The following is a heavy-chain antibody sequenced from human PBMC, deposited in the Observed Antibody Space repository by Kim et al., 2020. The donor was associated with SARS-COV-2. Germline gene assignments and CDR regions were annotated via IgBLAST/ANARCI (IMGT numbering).Heavy chain of an antibody. CDR1: GASISSFY. Sequence: SDTLSLTCSVSGASISSFYWAWIRQPPGKGLEWIGYIYHTGTTDYNPSLKSRVTISIETSTKQFFLRLTSVTAADTAVYYCARGGQLPALNWFDPWGQGTLVTVSS. V-gene: IGHV4-59*01. CDR2: IYHTGTT. J-gene: IGHJ5*02. D-gene: IGHD2-2*01. CDR3: ARGGQLPALNWFDP.